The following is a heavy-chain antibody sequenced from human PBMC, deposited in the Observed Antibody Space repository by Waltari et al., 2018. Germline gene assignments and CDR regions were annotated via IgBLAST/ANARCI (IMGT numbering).Heavy chain of an antibody. Sequence: EVQLVESGGGLIQPGGSLRLSCAVSGFTVSHNYMSWVRQAPGKGREGVSVIYTVGSTFYAASVGGRFTISRDNSMNTLFLQMNSLRGEDTAVYYCARGHTISGGDYMDVWGKGTTVIVSS. CDR2: IYTVGST. V-gene: IGHV3-53*01. CDR3: ARGHTISGGDYMDV. CDR1: GFTVSHNY. J-gene: IGHJ6*03. D-gene: IGHD3-3*01.